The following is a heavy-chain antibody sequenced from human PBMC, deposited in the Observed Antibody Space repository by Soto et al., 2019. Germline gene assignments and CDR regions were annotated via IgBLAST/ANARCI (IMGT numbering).Heavy chain of an antibody. CDR1: GFTFSDYA. D-gene: IGHD2-15*01. V-gene: IGHV3-23*01. CDR2: ISATGATT. CDR3: AKGRKSTEKDIAVMLAAASSIQH. Sequence: HPGGSLRLSCVASGFTFSDYAMTWVRQAPGKGLEWVSVISATGATTYYADSVRGRFTISRDNSKNTPNLQMNDLRVEDTAVIYCAKGRKSTEKDIAVMLAAASSIQHWGQGTLVTVSS. J-gene: IGHJ1*01.